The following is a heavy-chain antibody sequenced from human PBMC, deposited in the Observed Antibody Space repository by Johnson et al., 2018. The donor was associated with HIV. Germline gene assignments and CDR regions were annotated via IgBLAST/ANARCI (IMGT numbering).Heavy chain of an antibody. Sequence: QGQLVESGGGVVQPGRSLRLSCAASGFTFSNYGMHWVRQAPGKGLEWVAVISYDGTNKYYADSVKGRFTITRDNSKNKLYLQMNSLRAEDSAVFYCVRGEYYYPSSTYYYGAFDIWGQGTMVTVSS. CDR1: GFTFSNYG. D-gene: IGHD3-22*01. CDR2: ISYDGTNK. J-gene: IGHJ3*02. CDR3: VRGEYYYPSSTYYYGAFDI. V-gene: IGHV3-30*03.